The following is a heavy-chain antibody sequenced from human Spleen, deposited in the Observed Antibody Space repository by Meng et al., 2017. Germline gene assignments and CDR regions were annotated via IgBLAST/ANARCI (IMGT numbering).Heavy chain of an antibody. D-gene: IGHD5-18*01. CDR3: VRYAHTGPDAFDI. CDR1: GGSISSSY. CDR2: IYTSGST. Sequence: SETLSLTCTVSGGSISSSYWSWIRQPAGKGPEYIGRIYTSGSTNYNPSLKSRVAMSIDTSRNQFSLKLSSVTAADTAVYYCVRYAHTGPDAFDIWGQGTMVTVSS. V-gene: IGHV4-4*07. J-gene: IGHJ3*02.